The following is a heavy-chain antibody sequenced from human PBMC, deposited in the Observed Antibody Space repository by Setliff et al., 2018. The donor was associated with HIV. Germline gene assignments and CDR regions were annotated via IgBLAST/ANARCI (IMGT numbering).Heavy chain of an antibody. J-gene: IGHJ4*02. CDR3: ARTSYNFWGGPDS. Sequence: SETLSLTCSVSNFSIGSGYYWGWIRLPPGERPEWIGSIYYSGSTYYSPSLKRRVIMSVDTSKNRFSLRLSSVSAADTAVYYCARTSYNFWGGPDSWGQGTLVTVSS. D-gene: IGHD3-3*01. CDR2: IYYSGST. V-gene: IGHV4-38-2*02. CDR1: NFSIGSGYY.